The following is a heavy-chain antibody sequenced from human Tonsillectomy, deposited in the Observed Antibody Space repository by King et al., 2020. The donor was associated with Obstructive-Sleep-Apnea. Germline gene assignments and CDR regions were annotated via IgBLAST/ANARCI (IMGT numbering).Heavy chain of an antibody. CDR2: IYHSGIT. V-gene: IGHV4-38-2*01. Sequence: QLQESGPGLVKPSETLSLTCAVSGYSISSGHYWGWIRQPPGKGLEWIGSIYHSGITYYNASLKSRVTISVDTSKNQFSLKLRSVTAADTAMYYCARVAAAAAPPFDFWGQGTLVTVSS. CDR3: ARVAAAAAPPFDF. D-gene: IGHD6-13*01. J-gene: IGHJ4*02. CDR1: GYSISSGHY.